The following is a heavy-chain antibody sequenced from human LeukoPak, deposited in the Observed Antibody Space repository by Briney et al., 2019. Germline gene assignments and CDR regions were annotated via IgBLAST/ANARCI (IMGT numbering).Heavy chain of an antibody. Sequence: GGSLRLSCAASGFSFSIYSMNWVRQAPGEGLEWVSSISSSSSYIYYADSVKGRFTISRDNAKNSLYLQMNSLRAEDTAVYYCAREGAAGYYFDYWGQGTLVTVSS. CDR3: AREGAAGYYFDY. V-gene: IGHV3-21*01. J-gene: IGHJ4*02. CDR1: GFSFSIYS. CDR2: ISSSSSYI. D-gene: IGHD6-13*01.